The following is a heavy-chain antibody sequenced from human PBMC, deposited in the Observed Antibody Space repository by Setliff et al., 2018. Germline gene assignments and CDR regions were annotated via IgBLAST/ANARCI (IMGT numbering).Heavy chain of an antibody. CDR1: GASISSGIYY. J-gene: IGHJ4*02. Sequence: ASETLSLTCAVYGASISSGIYYWSWIRQPAGRGLEWIGRIYSTGSTNYNPSLNGRVAMSFDTSKNQFSLRLSSVTAADTAVYFCARDYGPNDYWGQGSLVTVSS. V-gene: IGHV4-61*02. CDR3: ARDYGPNDY. D-gene: IGHD3-16*01. CDR2: IYSTGST.